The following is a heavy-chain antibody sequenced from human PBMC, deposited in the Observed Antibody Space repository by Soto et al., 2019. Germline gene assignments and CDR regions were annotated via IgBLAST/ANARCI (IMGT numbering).Heavy chain of an antibody. D-gene: IGHD6-13*01. CDR1: GGSISSGGYY. Sequence: QVHLQESVPGLVKPSQTLSRTCTVSGGSISSGGYYWSWIRQHPGKGLEWIGYIYYIGSTYYNPSLKSRVTISVHTSKNQFSLTLSSVTAADTAVYYWARTGSSSTYYFDYWGQGTLVTVSS. V-gene: IGHV4-31*03. CDR2: IYYIGST. J-gene: IGHJ4*02. CDR3: ARTGSSSTYYFDY.